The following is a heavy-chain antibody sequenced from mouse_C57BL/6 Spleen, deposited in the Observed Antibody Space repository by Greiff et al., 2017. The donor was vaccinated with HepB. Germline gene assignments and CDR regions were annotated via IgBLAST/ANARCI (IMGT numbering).Heavy chain of an antibody. V-gene: IGHV10-1*01. CDR1: GFSFHTYA. Sequence: EVQLVESGGGLVQPKGSLKLSCAASGFSFHTYAMNWVRQAPGTGLEWVARIRSKSNNYATYYADSVKDIFAISRDDSESMLYLQMNNVKTEDTARYYCVSYEWFAYWGQGTLVTVSA. D-gene: IGHD2-3*01. J-gene: IGHJ3*01. CDR3: VSYEWFAY. CDR2: IRSKSNNYAT.